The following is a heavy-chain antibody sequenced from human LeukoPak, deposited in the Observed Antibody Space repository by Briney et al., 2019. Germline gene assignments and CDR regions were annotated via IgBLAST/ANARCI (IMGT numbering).Heavy chain of an antibody. CDR3: AKSYFGSGTYYPYGY. CDR1: GFTFSSYA. J-gene: IGHJ4*02. Sequence: GGSLRLSCAASGFTFSSYAMSWVRQAPGKGLEWVSVISGSGGTTHFADSVKGRFTISRDNSKNTLYLQMNSLRPEDTAVYYCAKSYFGSGTYYPYGYWGQGTLVTVSS. D-gene: IGHD3-10*01. V-gene: IGHV3-23*01. CDR2: ISGSGGTT.